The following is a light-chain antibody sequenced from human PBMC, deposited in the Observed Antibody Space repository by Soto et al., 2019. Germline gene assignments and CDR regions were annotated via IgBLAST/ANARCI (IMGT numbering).Light chain of an antibody. CDR2: EVN. J-gene: IGLJ1*01. V-gene: IGLV2-8*01. CDR3: SSYAGSNNYV. CDR1: SSDVGFYNY. Sequence: QSVLTQPPSASGSPGQSVTISCTGTSSDVGFYNYVSWYQQHPGKAPKLMISEVNKRPSGVPDRFSGSKSGNTASLTVSGLQAEDEADYYCSSYAGSNNYVFGTGTKVTVL.